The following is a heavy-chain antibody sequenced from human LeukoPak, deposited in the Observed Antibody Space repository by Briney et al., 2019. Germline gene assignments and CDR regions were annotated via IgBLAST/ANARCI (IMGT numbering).Heavy chain of an antibody. CDR1: GYTFTSYG. CDR2: ISVNNGNT. CDR3: ARDGDYYGSGNFDY. Sequence: ASVKVSCKASGYTFTSYGIGWVRQAPGQGLEWMGWISVNNGNTYYADKLQGRVTMTTDTSTSTVYMELRSLRSEDTAVYYCARDGDYYGSGNFDYWGQGTLVTVSS. V-gene: IGHV1-18*01. D-gene: IGHD3-10*01. J-gene: IGHJ4*02.